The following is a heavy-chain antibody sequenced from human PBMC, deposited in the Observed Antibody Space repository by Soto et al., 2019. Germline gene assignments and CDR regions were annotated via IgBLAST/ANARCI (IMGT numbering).Heavy chain of an antibody. CDR3: ARGRRSHWLDP. V-gene: IGHV4-30-4*01. J-gene: IGHJ5*02. CDR2: IDYNAST. CDR1: GGSISSGDYY. Sequence: SETLSLTCTVSGGSISSGDYYWSWIRQPPGKGLEWIGYIDYNASTYYNPSLKSRVTISVDTSKNQFSLKLSSVTAADTAVYYCARGRRSHWLDPWGQGTLVTVSS.